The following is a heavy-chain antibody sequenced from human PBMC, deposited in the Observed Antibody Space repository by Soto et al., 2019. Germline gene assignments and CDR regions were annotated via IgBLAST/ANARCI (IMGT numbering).Heavy chain of an antibody. J-gene: IGHJ6*02. CDR3: ASYYYGSGSVGFGARSYYYYGMDV. V-gene: IGHV1-46*03. D-gene: IGHD3-10*01. CDR1: GYTFTSYY. Sequence: GASVKVSCKASGYTFTSYYMHWVRQAPGEGFEWMGIINPSGGSTSYAQKFQGRVTMTRDTSTSTVYMELSSLRSEDTAVYYCASYYYGSGSVGFGARSYYYYGMDVWGQGTTVTVSS. CDR2: INPSGGST.